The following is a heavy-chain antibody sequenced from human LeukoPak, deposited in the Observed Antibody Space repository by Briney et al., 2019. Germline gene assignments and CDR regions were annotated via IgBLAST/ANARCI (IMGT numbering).Heavy chain of an antibody. J-gene: IGHJ4*02. D-gene: IGHD5-18*01. CDR2: ISSSSSTI. Sequence: GGSLRLSCAASGLTFSSYSMNWVRQAPGKGLEWVSYISSSSSTIYYADSVKGRFTISRDNAENTLYLQMNSLRAEDTAVYYCAREIRGYSNFDYWGQGTLVTVSS. CDR3: AREIRGYSNFDY. CDR1: GLTFSSYS. V-gene: IGHV3-48*01.